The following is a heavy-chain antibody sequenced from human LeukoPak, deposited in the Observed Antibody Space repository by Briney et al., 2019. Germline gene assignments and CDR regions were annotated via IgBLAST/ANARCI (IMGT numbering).Heavy chain of an antibody. J-gene: IGHJ4*02. D-gene: IGHD6-19*01. V-gene: IGHV4-59*08. CDR2: IYYSGNT. CDR1: GGSISSYY. CDR3: ARLNSGWYAGD. Sequence: SETLSLTCTVSGGSISSYYWSWIRQPPGKGLEWIGYIYYSGNTDSNPSLKSRVTISVDTSKNQFSLKLSSVTAADTAVYYCARLNSGWYAGDWGQGTLVTVSS.